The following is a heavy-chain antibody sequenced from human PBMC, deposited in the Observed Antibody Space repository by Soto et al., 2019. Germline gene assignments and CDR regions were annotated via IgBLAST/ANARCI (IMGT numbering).Heavy chain of an antibody. Sequence: LSLTCTVSGASITFGGYSWSWIRQTPGKGLEWIGYINHLETTFYNPSFESRLTLSIDRAKNQFSLKLHSMSAADRAVYFCARGGGSDSFDYWGQGILVTVYS. V-gene: IGHV4-30-2*01. J-gene: IGHJ4*02. D-gene: IGHD1-26*01. CDR3: ARGGGSDSFDY. CDR1: GASITFGGYS. CDR2: INHLETT.